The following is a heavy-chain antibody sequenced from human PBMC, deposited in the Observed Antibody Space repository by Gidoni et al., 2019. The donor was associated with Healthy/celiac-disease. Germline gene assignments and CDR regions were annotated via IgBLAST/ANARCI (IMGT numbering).Heavy chain of an antibody. CDR1: GFTLSSYA. V-gene: IGHV3-23*01. CDR3: AKDGGYGEVGYFDL. Sequence: EVQRLESGGGVVKPAGSLRVSCAASGFTLSSYAMGWVRQAPGQGMEWVSAIIGSGGSTYYADSVNGRFTISRDYSKNTLYLQMNSLRAEDTAVYYCAKDGGYGEVGYFDLWGRGTLVTVSS. J-gene: IGHJ2*01. D-gene: IGHD4-17*01. CDR2: IIGSGGST.